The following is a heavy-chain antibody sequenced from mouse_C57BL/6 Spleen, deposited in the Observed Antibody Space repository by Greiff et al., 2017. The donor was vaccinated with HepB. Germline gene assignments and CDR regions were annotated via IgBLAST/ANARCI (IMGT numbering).Heavy chain of an antibody. D-gene: IGHD6-1*01. CDR3: ARGAAGKSFDY. CDR1: GYTFTSYW. V-gene: IGHV1-7*01. J-gene: IGHJ2*01. Sequence: VQLQQSGAELAKPGASVKLSCKASGYTFTSYWMHWVKQRPGQGLEWIGYINPSSGYTKYNQKFKDKATLTADKYSSTAYMQLSSLTYEDSAVYYCARGAAGKSFDYWGQGTTLTVSS. CDR2: INPSSGYT.